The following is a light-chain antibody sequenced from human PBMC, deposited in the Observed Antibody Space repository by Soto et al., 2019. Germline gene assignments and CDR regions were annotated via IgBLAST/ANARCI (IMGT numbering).Light chain of an antibody. V-gene: IGKV3-11*01. Sequence: EIVLTQSPATLSLSPGERATLSCRASQSVSSYLAWYQQKPGQAPRLLIYDASNRATGIPARFSGSGSGTDFTVTISSLEPEDFAVYCCQQRSNWPPVTFGQGTKLEIK. J-gene: IGKJ2*01. CDR3: QQRSNWPPVT. CDR2: DAS. CDR1: QSVSSY.